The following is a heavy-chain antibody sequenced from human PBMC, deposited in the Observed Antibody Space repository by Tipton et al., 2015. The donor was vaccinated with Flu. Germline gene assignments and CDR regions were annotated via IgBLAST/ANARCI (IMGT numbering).Heavy chain of an antibody. Sequence: TLSLTCAVSGDSIRNDYFWGWIRQPPGKGLEWIATIHRSGSTKYNPSLKSRVTISVDTSKNQFYLEMRSVTAADTAVYYCARDRGFSNWFDPWGQGTLVTVSS. J-gene: IGHJ5*02. CDR1: GDSIRNDYF. D-gene: IGHD3-10*01. CDR3: ARDRGFSNWFDP. V-gene: IGHV4-38-2*02. CDR2: IHRSGST.